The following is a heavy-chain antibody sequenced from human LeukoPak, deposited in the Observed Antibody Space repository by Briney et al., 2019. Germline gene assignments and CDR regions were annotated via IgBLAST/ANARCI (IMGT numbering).Heavy chain of an antibody. CDR1: GYSFTSYW. J-gene: IGHJ1*01. Sequence: GESLKISCKGSGYSFTSYWIGWVRQMPGKGLEWMGIINPGDSDTKYSPSFQGPVTISVDKSISTSYLQWSSLEAPDTAMYFCATVPRIPAVGNTEYFRHWGQGTLVSVSS. V-gene: IGHV5-51*01. CDR3: ATVPRIPAVGNTEYFRH. CDR2: INPGDSDT. D-gene: IGHD6-13*01.